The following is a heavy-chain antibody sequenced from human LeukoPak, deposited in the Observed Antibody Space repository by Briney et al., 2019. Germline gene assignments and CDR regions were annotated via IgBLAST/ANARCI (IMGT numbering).Heavy chain of an antibody. D-gene: IGHD3-22*01. Sequence: PSETLSLTCTVSGGSISSYYWSWIRQPPGKGLEWIGYIYYSGSTNYYPSLKSRVTISVDTSKNQFSLKLSSVTAAGTAVYYCARGGYYDSSGYYPPDFDYWGQGTLVTVSS. CDR2: IYYSGST. V-gene: IGHV4-59*01. CDR1: GGSISSYY. J-gene: IGHJ4*02. CDR3: ARGGYYDSSGYYPPDFDY.